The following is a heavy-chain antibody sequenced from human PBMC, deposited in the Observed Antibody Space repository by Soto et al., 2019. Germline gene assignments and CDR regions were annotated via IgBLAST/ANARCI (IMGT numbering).Heavy chain of an antibody. CDR2: ISSRSSTI. Sequence: EVQLVDSGGGLVQPGGSLRLSCAASGFTFSSYSMNWVRQAPGKGLEWVSYISSRSSTIYYADAVKGRFTISRDNVKNSLDLQMNSLRAEDTAVYYCARGGYCSSTSCYAVSGFDIWGQGTMVTVSS. J-gene: IGHJ3*02. CDR1: GFTFSSYS. V-gene: IGHV3-48*01. CDR3: ARGGYCSSTSCYAVSGFDI. D-gene: IGHD2-2*01.